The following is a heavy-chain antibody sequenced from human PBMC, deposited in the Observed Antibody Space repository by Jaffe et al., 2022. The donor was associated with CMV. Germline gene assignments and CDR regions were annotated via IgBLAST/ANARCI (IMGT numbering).Heavy chain of an antibody. Sequence: QVQLVESGGGVVQPGRSLRLSCAASGFTFSSYGMHWVRQAPGKGLEWVAVIWYDGSNKYYADSVKGRFTISRDNSKNTLYLQMNSLRAEDTAVYYCARAGGVLRFLEWLPLGAFDIWGQGTMVTVSS. CDR2: IWYDGSNK. D-gene: IGHD3-3*01. CDR3: ARAGGVLRFLEWLPLGAFDI. CDR1: GFTFSSYG. J-gene: IGHJ3*02. V-gene: IGHV3-33*08.